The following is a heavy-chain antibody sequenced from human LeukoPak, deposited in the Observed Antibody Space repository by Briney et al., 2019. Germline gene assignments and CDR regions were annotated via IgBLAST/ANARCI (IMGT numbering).Heavy chain of an antibody. V-gene: IGHV4-61*01. D-gene: IGHD3-10*01. CDR3: ARGGYYGLGNDFRFDP. Sequence: SETLSLTCTVSGGSISSSTYYWSWIRQPPGKGLQWIGYMYNSGSTNYNPSLKSRVTISVDTSKNQFSLKLSSVTAADTAVYYSARGGYYGLGNDFRFDPWGQGTLVTVSS. J-gene: IGHJ5*02. CDR1: GGSISSSTYY. CDR2: MYNSGST.